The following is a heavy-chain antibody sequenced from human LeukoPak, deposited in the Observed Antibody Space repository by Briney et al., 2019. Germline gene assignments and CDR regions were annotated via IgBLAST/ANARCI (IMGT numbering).Heavy chain of an antibody. CDR1: GFTVSSNY. Sequence: GGSLRLSCAASGFTVSSNYMSWVRQAPGKGLEWVSVIYSGGSTYYADSVKGRFTISRDNAKNSLYLQMNSLRAEDTAVYYCASSLGFTRSYWGQGTLVTVSS. V-gene: IGHV3-53*01. CDR2: IYSGGST. J-gene: IGHJ4*02. CDR3: ASSLGFTRSY.